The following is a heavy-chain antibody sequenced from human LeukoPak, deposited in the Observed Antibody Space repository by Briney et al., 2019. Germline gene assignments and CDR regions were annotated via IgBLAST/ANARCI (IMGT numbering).Heavy chain of an antibody. CDR3: ARGGSIVVVPAAMGR. J-gene: IGHJ4*02. CDR1: GFTFSSYA. Sequence: PGRSLRLSCAASGFTFSSYAMHWVRQVPGKGLEWVAVISYDGSNKYYADSVKGRFTISRDNSKNTLYLQMNSLRAEDTAVYYCARGGSIVVVPAAMGRWGQGTLVTVSS. D-gene: IGHD2-2*01. V-gene: IGHV3-30*01. CDR2: ISYDGSNK.